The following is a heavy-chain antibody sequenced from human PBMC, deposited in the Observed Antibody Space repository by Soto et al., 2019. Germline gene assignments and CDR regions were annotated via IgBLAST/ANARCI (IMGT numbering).Heavy chain of an antibody. J-gene: IGHJ6*02. Sequence: SETLSLTCAVYGGSFSGYYWSWIRQPPGKGLEWIGEINHSGSTNYNPSLKSRVTISVDTSKNQFSLKLSSVTAADTAVYYCASSRGDYDFWSGYQTYYYYGMDVWGQGTTLTVSS. CDR1: GGSFSGYY. V-gene: IGHV4-34*01. D-gene: IGHD3-3*01. CDR3: ASSRGDYDFWSGYQTYYYYGMDV. CDR2: INHSGST.